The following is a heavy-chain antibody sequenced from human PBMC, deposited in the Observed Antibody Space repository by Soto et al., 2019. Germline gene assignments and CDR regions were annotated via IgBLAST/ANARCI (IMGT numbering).Heavy chain of an antibody. V-gene: IGHV5-10-1*01. CDR1: GYSFTSYW. CDR2: IDPSDSYT. CDR3: ARHYYGSGSYYSPGAFDI. Sequence: GESLKISCKGSGYSFTSYWISWVCQMPGKGLEWMGRIDPSDSYTNYSPSFKGQVTISADKSISTAYQQWSSLKATDTAMYYCARHYYGSGSYYSPGAFDIWGQGTMVTVS. D-gene: IGHD3-10*01. J-gene: IGHJ3*02.